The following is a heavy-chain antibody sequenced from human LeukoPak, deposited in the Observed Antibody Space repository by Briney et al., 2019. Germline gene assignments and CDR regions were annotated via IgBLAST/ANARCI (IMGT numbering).Heavy chain of an antibody. V-gene: IGHV3-23*01. CDR3: AKFVYISEKDFFDY. CDR2: TSGSGGST. D-gene: IGHD6-19*01. J-gene: IGHJ4*02. CDR1: GFTFSNYA. Sequence: GGSLRLSCAASGFTFSNYAMSWVRRAPGKGLEWVSATSGSGGSTYDADSVKGRFTISRDNSKNTLYLQMNSLRAEDTAVYYCAKFVYISEKDFFDYWGQGTQVTVSS.